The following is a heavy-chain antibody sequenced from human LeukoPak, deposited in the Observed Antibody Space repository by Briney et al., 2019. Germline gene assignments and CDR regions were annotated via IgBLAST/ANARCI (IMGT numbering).Heavy chain of an antibody. J-gene: IGHJ4*02. CDR1: GYTFRSYG. V-gene: IGHV1-18*01. D-gene: IGHD7-27*01. Sequence: VASVKVSCKASGYTFRSYGISWARQAPGQGLEWMGWISAKNGDTHYVQNLQGRVTMTTDTSTSTAYMELRSLRSDDTAVYYCARSTNWEINYWGQGTLVTVSS. CDR2: ISAKNGDT. CDR3: ARSTNWEINY.